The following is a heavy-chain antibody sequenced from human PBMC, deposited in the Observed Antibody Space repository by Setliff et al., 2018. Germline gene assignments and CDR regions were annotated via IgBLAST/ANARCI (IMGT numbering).Heavy chain of an antibody. CDR2: IKRNSDGATT. Sequence: PGGSLRLSCAASGFTFSNVWLSWVRQAPGKGLEWVGRIKRNSDGATTDYAAPVKGRFTISRDDSKNTLYLQMNRLEAEDTAMYYCTTPLLESTGWFGYYGMDVWGQGTTVTVSS. V-gene: IGHV3-15*05. D-gene: IGHD3-10*01. J-gene: IGHJ6*02. CDR1: GFTFSNVW. CDR3: TTPLLESTGWFGYYGMDV.